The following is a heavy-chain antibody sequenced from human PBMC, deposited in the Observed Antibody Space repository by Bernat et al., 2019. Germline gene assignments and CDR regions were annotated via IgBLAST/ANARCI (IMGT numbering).Heavy chain of an antibody. V-gene: IGHV4-38-2*01. D-gene: IGHD6-6*01. Sequence: QVQLQESGPGLVKPSETLSLTCAVSGYSISSGYYWGCIRQPPGKGLEWIGSIYHSGSTYYNPSLKSRVTISVDTSKNQFSLKLSSVTAADTAVYYCATALLAYSSSSDAFDIWGQGTMVTVSS. J-gene: IGHJ3*02. CDR2: IYHSGST. CDR1: GYSISSGYY. CDR3: ATALLAYSSSSDAFDI.